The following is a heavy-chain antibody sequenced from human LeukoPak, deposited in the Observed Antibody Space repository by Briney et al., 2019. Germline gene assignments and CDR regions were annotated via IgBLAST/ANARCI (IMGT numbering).Heavy chain of an antibody. CDR2: LNPHSGVT. CDR3: ARELIEDQNWFDP. J-gene: IGHJ5*02. Sequence: ASVRVSCKASGYTFTDYFIHWVRQAPGQGLEWMGWLNPHSGVTKYAQKVQGRVTMTRDTSIRTAYMDLSGLRSDDTAVYFCARELIEDQNWFDPWGQGTLVTVSS. V-gene: IGHV1-2*02. CDR1: GYTFTDYF. D-gene: IGHD2/OR15-2a*01.